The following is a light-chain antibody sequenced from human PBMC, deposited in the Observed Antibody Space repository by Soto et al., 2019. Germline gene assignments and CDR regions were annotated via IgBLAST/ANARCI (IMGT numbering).Light chain of an antibody. Sequence: EIVLTQSPGPLSLSPGESATLSCRASQSVSSNYLAWYQQKPGQAPRLLIYGASSRATGIPDRFRGSGSGADFTLTISRLEPEDFAVYYCQQYGTSPYTFGQGTKVDIK. J-gene: IGKJ2*01. CDR2: GAS. CDR3: QQYGTSPYT. V-gene: IGKV3-20*01. CDR1: QSVSSNY.